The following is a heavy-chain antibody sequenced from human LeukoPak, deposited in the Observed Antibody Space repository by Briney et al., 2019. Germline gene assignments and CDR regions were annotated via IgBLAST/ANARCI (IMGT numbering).Heavy chain of an antibody. CDR3: ARTNTVTANFDY. J-gene: IGHJ4*02. D-gene: IGHD4-11*01. CDR2: ISDVGASI. Sequence: GGSLRLSCAASGFTFSTYPMSWVRQAPGKGLERVSAISDVGASIYYADSVKGRFTISRDNSKNTLYLQMNSLRAEDMAVYHCARTNTVTANFDYWGQGTLVTVSS. CDR1: GFTFSTYP. V-gene: IGHV3-23*01.